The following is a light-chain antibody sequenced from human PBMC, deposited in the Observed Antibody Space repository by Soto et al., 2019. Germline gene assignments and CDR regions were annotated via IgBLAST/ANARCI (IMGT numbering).Light chain of an antibody. Sequence: QSALTQPASVSGSPGQSITISCTGTSSDVGRYNYVSWYQHHPGKAPKLIIYEVRNRPSGISNRFSGSKSGNTASLTISGLKVEDEADYYCCSSGGSPTYVFGTGTQLTVL. CDR3: CSSGGSPTYV. CDR1: SSDVGRYNY. J-gene: IGLJ1*01. CDR2: EVR. V-gene: IGLV2-23*02.